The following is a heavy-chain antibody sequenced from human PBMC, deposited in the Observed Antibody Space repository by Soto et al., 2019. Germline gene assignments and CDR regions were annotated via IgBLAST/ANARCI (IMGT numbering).Heavy chain of an antibody. Sequence: SETLSLTCTVSGGSISSYYWSWIRQPPGKGLEWIGYIYYSGSTNYNPSLKSRVTISVDTSKNQFSLKLSSVTAADTAVYYCARKDYYYYYMDVWGKGTTVTVSS. CDR1: GGSISSYY. V-gene: IGHV4-59*01. CDR2: IYYSGST. CDR3: ARKDYYYYYMDV. J-gene: IGHJ6*03.